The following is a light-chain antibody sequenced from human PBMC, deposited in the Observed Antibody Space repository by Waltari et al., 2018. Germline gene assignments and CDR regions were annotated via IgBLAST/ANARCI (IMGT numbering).Light chain of an antibody. Sequence: QLVLTQSPSASASLGASVKLTCTLSSGHSSNVVALHQQKPEKGPRYLIKVNSDGSHSKGDDIPDRFSGSSSGAERYLTISSLQSEDEADYYCQTGGHGTWVFGGGTKLTVL. CDR3: QTGGHGTWV. CDR1: SGHSSNV. J-gene: IGLJ3*02. V-gene: IGLV4-69*01. CDR2: VNSDGSH.